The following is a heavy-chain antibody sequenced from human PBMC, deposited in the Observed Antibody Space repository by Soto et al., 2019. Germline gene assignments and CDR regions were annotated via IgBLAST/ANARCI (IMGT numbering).Heavy chain of an antibody. CDR1: GGSFSGYY. CDR2: INHSGST. D-gene: IGHD2-15*01. V-gene: IGHV4-34*01. CDR3: ARGDAPDIVVVVAAPSDRWFDP. Sequence: TLSLTCAVYGGSFSGYYWSWIRQPPGKGLEWIGEINHSGSTNYNPSLKSRVTISVDTSKNQFSLKLSSVTAADTAVYYCARGDAPDIVVVVAAPSDRWFDPWGQGTLVTVSS. J-gene: IGHJ5*02.